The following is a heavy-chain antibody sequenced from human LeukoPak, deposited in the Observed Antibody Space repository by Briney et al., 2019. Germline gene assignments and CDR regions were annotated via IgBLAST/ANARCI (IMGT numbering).Heavy chain of an antibody. D-gene: IGHD6-13*01. CDR2: ISPYNSNT. CDR3: ARGTLQQLDY. Sequence: ASVTVSCKTSGHTFTTYTIAWVRQAPGQGLEWIGWISPYNSNTDYTHKLQGRITVTTDTSTSTAYMELRSLRSDDTALYYCARGTLQQLDYWGQGTLVSVSS. J-gene: IGHJ4*02. CDR1: GHTFTTYT. V-gene: IGHV1-18*04.